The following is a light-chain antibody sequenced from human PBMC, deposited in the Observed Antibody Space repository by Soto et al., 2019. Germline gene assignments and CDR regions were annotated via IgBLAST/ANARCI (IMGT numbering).Light chain of an antibody. CDR3: QQYDSSPLT. J-gene: IGKJ4*01. CDR2: GAS. CDR1: QSVSSSY. V-gene: IGKV3-20*01. Sequence: EIVLTQSPGTLSLSPGERATLSCRASQSVSSSYLAWYQQKPGQAPRLLIYGASSRATGIPDRFSGSGSGTDFIRTISILEPEDFAVYYWQQYDSSPLTFGGGTKVEIK.